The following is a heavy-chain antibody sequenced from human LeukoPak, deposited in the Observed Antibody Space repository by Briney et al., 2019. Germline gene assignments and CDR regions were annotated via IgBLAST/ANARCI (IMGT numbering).Heavy chain of an antibody. CDR3: ARDHDYGDSTGWFDP. CDR2: IYYSGST. Sequence: PSETLSLTCTVSGGSISSYYWSWIRQPPGKGLEWIGYIYYSGSTNYNPSLKSRVTISVDTSKNQFSLKLSSVTAADTAVYYCARDHDYGDSTGWFDPWGQGTLVTVSS. J-gene: IGHJ5*02. D-gene: IGHD4-17*01. V-gene: IGHV4-59*01. CDR1: GGSISSYY.